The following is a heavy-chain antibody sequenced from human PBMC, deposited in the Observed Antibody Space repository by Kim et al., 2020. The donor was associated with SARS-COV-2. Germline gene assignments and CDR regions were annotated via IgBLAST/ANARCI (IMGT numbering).Heavy chain of an antibody. D-gene: IGHD3-22*01. CDR2: ISAYNGNT. V-gene: IGHV1-18*01. CDR1: GYTFTSYG. J-gene: IGHJ3*02. Sequence: ASVKVSCKASGYTFTSYGISWVRQAPGQGLEWMGWISAYNGNTNYAQKLQGRVTMTTDTSTSTAYMELRSLRSDDTAVYYCARVLHPDYYDSSTHAFDIWGQGTMVTVSS. CDR3: ARVLHPDYYDSSTHAFDI.